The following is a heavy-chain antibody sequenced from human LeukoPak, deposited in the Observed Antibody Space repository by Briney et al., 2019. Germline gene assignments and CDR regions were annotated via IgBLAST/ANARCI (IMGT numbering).Heavy chain of an antibody. Sequence: SETLSLTCTVSGGSISSYYWSWIRQPAGKGLEWIGRIYTSGSTNYNPSLKSRVTMSVDTSKNQFSLKLSSVTAADTAVYYCARVDSSGYYFPFFFDIWGQGTMVTVSS. J-gene: IGHJ3*02. CDR1: GGSISSYY. CDR3: ARVDSSGYYFPFFFDI. D-gene: IGHD3-22*01. V-gene: IGHV4-4*07. CDR2: IYTSGST.